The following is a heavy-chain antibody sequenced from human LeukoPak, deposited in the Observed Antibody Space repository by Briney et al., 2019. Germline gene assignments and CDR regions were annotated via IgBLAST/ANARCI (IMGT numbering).Heavy chain of an antibody. D-gene: IGHD6-25*01. J-gene: IGHJ4*02. V-gene: IGHV7-4-1*02. Sequence: GASVTVSCKASGYTFTSYAMNWVRQAPGQGLEWMGWINTNTGNPTYAQGFTGRFVFSLDTSVSTAYLQISSLKAEDTAVYYCVSSSRLPEYYFDYWGQGTLVTVSS. CDR1: GYTFTSYA. CDR3: VSSSRLPEYYFDY. CDR2: INTNTGNP.